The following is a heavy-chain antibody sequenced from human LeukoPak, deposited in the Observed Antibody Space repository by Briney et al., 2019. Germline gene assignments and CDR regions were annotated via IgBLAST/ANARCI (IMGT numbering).Heavy chain of an antibody. CDR2: IGPHSSAT. CDR3: AREGNGLLSKDFDY. Sequence: ASMKVSCLSSGFTFTDCYIHWVRQAPGQGLEWMGYIGPHSSATSSPQEFQGRVTMTRDTSMSSAYLELTTLTSDDTAVYYCAREGNGLLSKDFDYWGQGTLVTVSS. D-gene: IGHD2/OR15-2a*01. V-gene: IGHV1-2*02. CDR1: GFTFTDCY. J-gene: IGHJ4*02.